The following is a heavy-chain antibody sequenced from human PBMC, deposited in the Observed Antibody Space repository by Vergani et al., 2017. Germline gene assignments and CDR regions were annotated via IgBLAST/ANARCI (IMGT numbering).Heavy chain of an antibody. CDR3: VEDHPVFDE. Sequence: VQLLESGGSLKQPGGSVRLSCAASGFTFSTYAMHWVRQAPGKGLEWVAFIQKNGIDKFYADSVRGRFTISRDISKNPLYLEMNSLSAEDTALYHCVEDHPVFDEWGRGALVSVS. V-gene: IGHV3-30*02. J-gene: IGHJ4*02. CDR2: IQKNGIDK. CDR1: GFTFSTYA.